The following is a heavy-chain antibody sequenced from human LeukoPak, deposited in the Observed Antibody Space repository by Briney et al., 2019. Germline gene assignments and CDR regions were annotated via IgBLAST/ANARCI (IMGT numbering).Heavy chain of an antibody. CDR2: INPSGGST. D-gene: IGHD3-22*01. CDR3: ARVNSYYDRSGYYFY. Sequence: ASVKVSCKASGYTFTSCYMHWVRQAPGQGLEWMGIINPSGGSTSYAQKFQGRVTMTRDTSTSTVYMELSSLRSEDTAVYYCARVNSYYDRSGYYFYWGQGTLVTVSS. V-gene: IGHV1-46*01. CDR1: GYTFTSCY. J-gene: IGHJ4*02.